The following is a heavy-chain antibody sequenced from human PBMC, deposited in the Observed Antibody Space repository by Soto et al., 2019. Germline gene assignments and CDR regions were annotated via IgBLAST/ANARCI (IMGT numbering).Heavy chain of an antibody. V-gene: IGHV3-30*04. D-gene: IGHD2-21*01. CDR1: GFTFSRHA. Sequence: PGGSLRLSCAASGFTFSRHAIHWVRLTPGRGLEWVLAISRDGSYIYYTDSVKGRFTVSSDNSKNTVFVQMNRLIPDDTALYFCARTRKGGVADSFDSWGQGTRVTVSS. J-gene: IGHJ5*01. CDR2: ISRDGSYI. CDR3: ARTRKGGVADSFDS.